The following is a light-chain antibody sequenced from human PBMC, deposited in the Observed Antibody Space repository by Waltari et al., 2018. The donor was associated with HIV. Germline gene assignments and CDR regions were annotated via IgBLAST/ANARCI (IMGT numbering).Light chain of an antibody. V-gene: IGLV2-11*01. CDR1: SSDVGGYNY. Sequence: QSALTQPHSVSGSPGQSVTVSCTGTSSDVGGYNYVSWYQQHPGKAPKLMIYDVNKRPSGVPDRFSGSKSGNTASLTISGLQAEDEADYYCCSYAGNYTLVFGGGTKLTVL. J-gene: IGLJ2*01. CDR2: DVN. CDR3: CSYAGNYTLV.